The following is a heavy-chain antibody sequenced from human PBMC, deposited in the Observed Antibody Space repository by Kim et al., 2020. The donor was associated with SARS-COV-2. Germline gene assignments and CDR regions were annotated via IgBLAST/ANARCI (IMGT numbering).Heavy chain of an antibody. Sequence: GGSLRLSCAASGFTFSSYSMNWVRQAPGKGLEWVSSISSSSSYIYYADSVKGRFTISRDNAKNSLYLQMNSLRAEDTAVYYCARDLEGWGNRGCFDYWGQGTLVTVSS. CDR3: ARDLEGWGNRGCFDY. V-gene: IGHV3-21*01. CDR1: GFTFSSYS. J-gene: IGHJ4*02. CDR2: ISSSSSYI. D-gene: IGHD2-8*02.